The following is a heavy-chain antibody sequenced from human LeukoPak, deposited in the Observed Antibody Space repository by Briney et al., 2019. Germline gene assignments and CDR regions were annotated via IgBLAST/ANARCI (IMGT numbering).Heavy chain of an antibody. CDR1: VYTFTIYY. CDR3: ARGEWVRGVISCYYMDV. D-gene: IGHD3-10*01. CDR2: INANGGST. Sequence: GASVKVSCKASVYTFTIYYMHWGRPGPGQGLEWMGIINANGGSTSYAQKCQGRVTMTRDTSTSTVYMELSSLRSEDTAVYYCARGEWVRGVISCYYMDVWGKGTTVTISS. J-gene: IGHJ6*03. V-gene: IGHV1-46*01.